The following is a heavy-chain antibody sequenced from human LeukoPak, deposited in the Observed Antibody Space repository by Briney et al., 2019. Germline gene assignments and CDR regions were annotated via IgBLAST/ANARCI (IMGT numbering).Heavy chain of an antibody. V-gene: IGHV5-51*01. Sequence: GESLKISCKGSGYIFTSYWIGWVRQMPGKGQEWMGIIYPGGSDTRCSPSFQGQVTISADKSSSTAYLQWNSLRASDTAMYYCARHQYYYDSRAYYIDFWGQGTLVTVSS. CDR1: GYIFTSYW. J-gene: IGHJ4*02. CDR2: IYPGGSDT. CDR3: ARHQYYYDSRAYYIDF. D-gene: IGHD3-22*01.